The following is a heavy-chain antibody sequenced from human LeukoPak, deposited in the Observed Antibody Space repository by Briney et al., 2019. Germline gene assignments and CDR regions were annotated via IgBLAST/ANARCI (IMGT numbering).Heavy chain of an antibody. CDR2: INPNSGGT. CDR1: GYTFTGYY. Sequence: ASVKVSCKASGYTFTGYYMHWVRQAPGQGLEWMGRINPNSGGTNYAQKFQGRVTMTRDTSISTAYMELSRLRSDDTAVYYCARDMAGSGWADYWGQGTLVTVSS. V-gene: IGHV1-2*06. J-gene: IGHJ4*02. D-gene: IGHD6-19*01. CDR3: ARDMAGSGWADY.